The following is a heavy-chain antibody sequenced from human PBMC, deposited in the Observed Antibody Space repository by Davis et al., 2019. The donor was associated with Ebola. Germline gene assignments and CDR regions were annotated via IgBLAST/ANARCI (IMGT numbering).Heavy chain of an antibody. CDR2: IYSGGNT. V-gene: IGHV3-53*01. CDR1: GFTVSSNY. J-gene: IGHJ6*02. Sequence: GESLKISCAASGFTVSSNYMSWVRQAPGKGLEWVSVIYSGGNTYYADSVKGRFTMSRDNSKNTLYLQMNSLRAEDTAVYYCVLGYSGYNTPYYYYGMDVWGQGTTVTVSS. CDR3: VLGYSGYNTPYYYYGMDV. D-gene: IGHD5-12*01.